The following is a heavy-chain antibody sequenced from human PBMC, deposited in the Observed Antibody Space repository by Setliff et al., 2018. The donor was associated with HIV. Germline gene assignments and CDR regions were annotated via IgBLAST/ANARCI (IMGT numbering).Heavy chain of an antibody. CDR3: ATEMAAIRQDAFDI. D-gene: IGHD6-19*01. V-gene: IGHV4-31*03. CDR2: IYYSGDT. CDR1: GVSISNGVYF. Sequence: SETLSLTCSVSGVSISNGVYFWSWLRQHPGKGLEWVGYIYYSGDTYYDPSLKSRVTISVDTSENRFSLTLNSVTAADTAVYYCATEMAAIRQDAFDIWGLGTRVTVSS. J-gene: IGHJ3*02.